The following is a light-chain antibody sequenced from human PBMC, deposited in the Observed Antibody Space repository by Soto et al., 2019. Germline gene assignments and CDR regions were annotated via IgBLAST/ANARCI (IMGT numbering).Light chain of an antibody. CDR1: SSDVGSYNL. V-gene: IGLV2-23*01. Sequence: QSALTQPASVSGSPGQSITISCTGTSSDVGSYNLVSWFQQHPGKAPKLMIYEGNKRPSGVSNRFSGSKSGNTASLTISGLQAEDGADYYCWSYAGSNTVVFGGGTQLTVL. J-gene: IGLJ2*01. CDR2: EGN. CDR3: WSYAGSNTVV.